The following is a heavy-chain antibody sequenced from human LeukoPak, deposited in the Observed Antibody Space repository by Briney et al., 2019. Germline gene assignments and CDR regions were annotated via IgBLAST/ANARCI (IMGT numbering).Heavy chain of an antibody. CDR2: FDPEDGET. CDR3: ARDWGSYSLRPPTQFDY. CDR1: GYTLTELS. Sequence: GASVKVSCKVSGYTLTELSMHWVRQAPGKGLEWMGGFDPEDGETIYAQKFQGRVTMTRDTSISTAYMELSRLRSDDTAVYYCARDWGSYSLRPPTQFDYWGQGTLVTVSS. J-gene: IGHJ4*02. D-gene: IGHD1-26*01. V-gene: IGHV1-24*01.